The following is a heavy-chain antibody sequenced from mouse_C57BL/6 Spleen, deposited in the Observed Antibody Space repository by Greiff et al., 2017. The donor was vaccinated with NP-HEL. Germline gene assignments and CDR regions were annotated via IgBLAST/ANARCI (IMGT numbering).Heavy chain of an antibody. V-gene: IGHV2-9-1*01. J-gene: IGHJ1*03. CDR2: IWTGGGT. CDR3: ARRIYGSSYGYFDV. Sequence: VQLQQSGPGLVAPSQSLSITCTVSGFSLTSYAISWVRQPPGKGLEWLGVIWTGGGTNYNSALKSRLSISKDNSKSQVFLKMNSLQTDDTARYYCARRIYGSSYGYFDVWGTGTTVTVSS. D-gene: IGHD1-1*01. CDR1: GFSLTSYA.